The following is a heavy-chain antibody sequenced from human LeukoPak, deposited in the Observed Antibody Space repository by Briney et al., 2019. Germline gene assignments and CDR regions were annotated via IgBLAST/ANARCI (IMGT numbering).Heavy chain of an antibody. J-gene: IGHJ4*02. D-gene: IGHD7-27*01. CDR1: GGTFSSYA. Sequence: GASVKVSCKASGGTFSSYAISWVRQAPGQGLEWMGIINPSGGSTSYAQKFQGRVTMTRDMSTSTVYMELSSLRSEDTAVYYCATNWDYFDYWGQGTLVTVSS. V-gene: IGHV1-46*01. CDR3: ATNWDYFDY. CDR2: INPSGGST.